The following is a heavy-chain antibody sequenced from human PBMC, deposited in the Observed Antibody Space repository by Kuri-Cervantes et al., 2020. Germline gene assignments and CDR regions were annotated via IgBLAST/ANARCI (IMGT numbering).Heavy chain of an antibody. CDR2: INPSGGST. CDR1: GYTFTSYY. CDR3: ARGRDWNYAFDI. J-gene: IGHJ3*02. D-gene: IGHD1-7*01. Sequence: ASVKVSCKASGYTFTSYYMHWVRQAPGQGLEWMGIINPSGGSTSYAQKVQGRVTMTTDTSTNTVYMELRSLRSDDTAVYYCARGRDWNYAFDIWGQGTMVTVSS. V-gene: IGHV1-46*01.